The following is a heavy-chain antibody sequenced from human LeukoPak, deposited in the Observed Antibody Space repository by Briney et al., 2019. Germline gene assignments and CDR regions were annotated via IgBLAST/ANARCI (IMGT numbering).Heavy chain of an antibody. CDR2: IFYSGST. Sequence: SETLSLTCTVSGGSISSYYWSWIRPSPGKGLEWIGYIFYSGSTNYNPSLKSRVTISVDTSKNQFSLKLSSVTAADTAVYYCARHGSVSSGALVWGQGTLVTVSS. D-gene: IGHD3-22*01. CDR1: GGSISSYY. J-gene: IGHJ4*02. CDR3: ARHGSVSSGALV. V-gene: IGHV4-59*08.